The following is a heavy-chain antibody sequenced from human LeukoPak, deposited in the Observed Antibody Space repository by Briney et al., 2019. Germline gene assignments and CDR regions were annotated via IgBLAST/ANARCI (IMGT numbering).Heavy chain of an antibody. V-gene: IGHV3-30*03. CDR3: GRDGGNRWFDF. J-gene: IGHJ4*02. D-gene: IGHD2-15*01. Sequence: GGSLRLSCAAPGFTFTSYGMHWVRQAPGKGLEWVAVISYDGSNKYYADSVKGRFTISRDNSKNTLYLQMSSLRVDDTAVYYCGRDGGNRWFDFWGQGTLVTVSS. CDR2: ISYDGSNK. CDR1: GFTFTSYG.